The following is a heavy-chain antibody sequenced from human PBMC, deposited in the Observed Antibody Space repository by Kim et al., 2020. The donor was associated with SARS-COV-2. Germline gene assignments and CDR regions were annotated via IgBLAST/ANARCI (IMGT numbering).Heavy chain of an antibody. CDR2: INTNTGNP. CDR1: GYTFNIFS. D-gene: IGHD3-22*01. Sequence: ASVKVSCKTSGYTFNIFSLNWVRQATGQGLEWMGWINTNTGNPAYAQGFTGRFVFSLDTSVTTAYLQISNVKAEDTAVYYCARSPGPLWLGCDSWGQGTLVTVSP. CDR3: ARSPGPLWLGCDS. V-gene: IGHV7-4-1*02. J-gene: IGHJ4*02.